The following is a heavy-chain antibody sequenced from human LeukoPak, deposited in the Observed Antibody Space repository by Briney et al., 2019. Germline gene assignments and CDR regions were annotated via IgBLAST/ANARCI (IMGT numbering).Heavy chain of an antibody. CDR3: ARDEWRGPYY. CDR2: IYSGGRT. J-gene: IGHJ4*02. Sequence: GGSLRLSCAASGFTVSSNYMSWVRQAPGKGLEWVSVIYSGGRTYYADSVKDRFTISRDNSKNTVYLQMNSLRAEDTAVYYCARDEWRGPYYWGQGTLVTVSS. CDR1: GFTVSSNY. V-gene: IGHV3-53*01. D-gene: IGHD3-3*01.